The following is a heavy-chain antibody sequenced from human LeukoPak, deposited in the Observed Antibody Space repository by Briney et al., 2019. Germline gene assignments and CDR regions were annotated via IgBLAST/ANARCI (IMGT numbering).Heavy chain of an antibody. D-gene: IGHD6-13*01. CDR2: ISSSSSYI. J-gene: IGHJ5*02. Sequence: GGSLRLSCAASGFTFSSYSMNWVRQAPGKGLEWVSSISSSSSYIYYADSVKGRFTISRDNAKNSLYLQMNSLRAEDTAVYYCARDFLPEPEAEGGYSSSYNWFDPWGQGTLVTVSS. CDR3: ARDFLPEPEAEGGYSSSYNWFDP. CDR1: GFTFSSYS. V-gene: IGHV3-21*01.